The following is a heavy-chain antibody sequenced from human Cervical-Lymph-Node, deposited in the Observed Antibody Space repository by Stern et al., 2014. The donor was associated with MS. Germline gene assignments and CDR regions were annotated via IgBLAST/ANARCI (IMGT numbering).Heavy chain of an antibody. V-gene: IGHV3-64*01. J-gene: IGHJ4*02. CDR3: AKEDGGHSQIDY. Sequence: EDQLVESGGGLVQHGGSLRLSCAASGFTFSNFAMHWIRQTPGKGLEFVATINIDGDTTYYANSVRGRFRLSRDNSKNTLFLQMGSLRAEDMAVYYCAKEDGGHSQIDYWGQGTLVTVSS. D-gene: IGHD2-15*01. CDR1: GFTFSNFA. CDR2: INIDGDTT.